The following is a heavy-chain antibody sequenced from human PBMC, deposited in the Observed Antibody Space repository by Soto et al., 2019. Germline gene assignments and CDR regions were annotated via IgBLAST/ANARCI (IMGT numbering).Heavy chain of an antibody. Sequence: PGESLKISCKGSGYSFTSYWIGWVRQMPGKGLEWMGIIYPGDSDTRYSPSFQGQVTISADKSISTAYLQWSSLKASDTAMYYCARLGTIFGVVIINWFDPWGQGTLVTVSS. V-gene: IGHV5-51*01. J-gene: IGHJ5*02. CDR3: ARLGTIFGVVIINWFDP. D-gene: IGHD3-3*01. CDR2: IYPGDSDT. CDR1: GYSFTSYW.